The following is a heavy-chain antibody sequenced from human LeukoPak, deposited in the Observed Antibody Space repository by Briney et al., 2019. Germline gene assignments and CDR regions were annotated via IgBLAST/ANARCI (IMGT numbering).Heavy chain of an antibody. Sequence: GASLRLSCAASGFTVSNDAMSWVRQAPGKGLEWVSAITGSGGNTYYADSVKGRFTISRDNSKNTVFLQMNSLRAEDTAVYYCAKWGDYDVLTGYYVSDYWGQGTLVTVSS. CDR1: GFTVSNDA. V-gene: IGHV3-23*01. CDR3: AKWGDYDVLTGYYVSDY. CDR2: ITGSGGNT. J-gene: IGHJ4*02. D-gene: IGHD3-9*01.